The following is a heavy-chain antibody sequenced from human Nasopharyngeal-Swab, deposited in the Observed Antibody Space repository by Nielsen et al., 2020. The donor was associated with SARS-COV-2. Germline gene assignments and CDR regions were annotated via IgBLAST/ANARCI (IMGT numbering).Heavy chain of an antibody. CDR3: ATHYVWGSYRSNWFDP. Sequence: ASVKVSCKASGYTFTSYDINWVRQATGQGLEWMGWMNPNSGNTGYAQKFQGRVTMTRNTSISTAYMELSSLRSEDTAVYYCATHYVWGSYRSNWFDPWGQGTLVTVSS. CDR2: MNPNSGNT. CDR1: GYTFTSYD. J-gene: IGHJ5*02. D-gene: IGHD3-16*02. V-gene: IGHV1-8*01.